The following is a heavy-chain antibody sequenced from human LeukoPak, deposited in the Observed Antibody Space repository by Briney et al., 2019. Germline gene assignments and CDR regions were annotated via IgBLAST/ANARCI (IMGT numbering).Heavy chain of an antibody. V-gene: IGHV3-23*01. Sequence: RLSXAASGFTFSSYAMSWVRQAPGKGLEWVSAISGSGGNTYYADSVKGRFTISRDNSKNTLYLQMNSLRAEDTAVYYCAKLGTMIVVYGXXVWGXXXXX. D-gene: IGHD3-22*01. J-gene: IGHJ6*02. CDR3: AKLGTMIVVYGXXV. CDR1: GFTFSSYA. CDR2: ISGSGGNT.